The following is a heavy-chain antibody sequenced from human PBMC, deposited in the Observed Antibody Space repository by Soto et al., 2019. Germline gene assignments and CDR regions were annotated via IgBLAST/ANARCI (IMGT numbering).Heavy chain of an antibody. CDR3: AKDCSYGTYDFWSGWLRKPQHYYYSSGMDV. CDR1: GFTFSSYG. Sequence: PGGSLRLSCAASGFTFSSYGMHWVRQAPGKGLEWVAVISYDGSNKYYADSVKGRFTISRDNSKNTLYLQMNSLRAEDTAVYYCAKDCSYGTYDFWSGWLRKPQHYYYSSGMDVWGQGTTVTVSS. CDR2: ISYDGSNK. V-gene: IGHV3-30*18. D-gene: IGHD3-3*01. J-gene: IGHJ6*02.